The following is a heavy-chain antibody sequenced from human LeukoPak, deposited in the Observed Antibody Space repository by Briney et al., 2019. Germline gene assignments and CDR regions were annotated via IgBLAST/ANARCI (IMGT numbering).Heavy chain of an antibody. V-gene: IGHV1-46*01. CDR2: INPSGGST. CDR1: GYTFTNYY. Sequence: ASVKVSCKASGYTFTNYYFHWVRQAPGQRLEWMGIINPSGGSTTYAQKFQGKITMTTDTSTSTVYMALSSLRSEDTAVYYCAGSGGFYYFDYWGQGTLVTVSS. J-gene: IGHJ4*02. CDR3: AGSGGFYYFDY. D-gene: IGHD1-26*01.